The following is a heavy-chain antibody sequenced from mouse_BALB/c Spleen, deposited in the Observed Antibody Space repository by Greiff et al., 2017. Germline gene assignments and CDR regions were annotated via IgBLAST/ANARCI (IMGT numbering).Heavy chain of an antibody. V-gene: IGHV5-17*02. CDR1: GFTFSSFG. J-gene: IGHJ4*01. CDR3: AREGYYRYDGYAMGY. D-gene: IGHD2-14*01. Sequence: EVKLVESGGGLVQPGGSRKLSCAASGFTFSSFGMHWVRQAPEKGLEWVAYISSGSSTIYYADTVKGRFTISRDNPKNTLFLQMTSLRSEDTAMYYCAREGYYRYDGYAMGYWGQGTSVTVSS. CDR2: ISSGSSTI.